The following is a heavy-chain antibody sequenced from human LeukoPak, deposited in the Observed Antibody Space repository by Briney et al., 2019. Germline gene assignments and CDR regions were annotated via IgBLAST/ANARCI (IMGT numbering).Heavy chain of an antibody. V-gene: IGHV3-74*01. J-gene: IGHJ5*02. CDR1: GFTVSSDY. Sequence: GSLRLSCAASGFTVSSDYMSWVRQAPGKGPVWVSRIKSDGSSTSYADYVKGRFTISRDNAKNTLYLQMNSLRAEDTAVYYCAKSDWFDPWGQGTLVTVSS. CDR2: IKSDGSST. CDR3: AKSDWFDP.